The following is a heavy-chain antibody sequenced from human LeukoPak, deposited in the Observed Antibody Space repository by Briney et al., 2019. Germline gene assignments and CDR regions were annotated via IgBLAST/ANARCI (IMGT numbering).Heavy chain of an antibody. Sequence: GGSLRLSCAASGFIVSSNYMGWVRQAPGKGLEWASLIYGADRTYYADSVKGRFTISRDNSKNTLYLQMNRLRAEDTAFYYCTRDSLRCSSATCYREEYWGQGTLVTVSS. CDR1: GFIVSSNY. V-gene: IGHV3-66*01. J-gene: IGHJ4*02. CDR3: TRDSLRCSSATCYREEY. CDR2: IYGADRT. D-gene: IGHD2-2*01.